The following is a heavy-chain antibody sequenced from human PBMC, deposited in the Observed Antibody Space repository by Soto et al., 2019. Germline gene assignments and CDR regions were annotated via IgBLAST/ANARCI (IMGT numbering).Heavy chain of an antibody. D-gene: IGHD6-19*01. Sequence: PGGSLRLSCAASGFTFSGSAMHWVRQASGKGLEWVGRIRSKANSYATAYAASVKGRFTISRDDSKNTAYLQMNSLKTEDTAVYYCTRREAVAGTRDDYWCQGTLVTVSS. CDR2: IRSKANSYAT. V-gene: IGHV3-73*01. CDR1: GFTFSGSA. J-gene: IGHJ4*02. CDR3: TRREAVAGTRDDY.